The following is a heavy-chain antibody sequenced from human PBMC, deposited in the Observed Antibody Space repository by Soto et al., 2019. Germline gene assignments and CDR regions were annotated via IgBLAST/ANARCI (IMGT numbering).Heavy chain of an antibody. CDR2: LYPDGRA. CDR1: GFTVCSNY. CDR3: ARGLGRDYHDNRAYFHLDY. D-gene: IGHD3-22*01. J-gene: IGHJ4*02. V-gene: IGHV3-53*01. Sequence: PGGSLRLSCAASGFTVCSNYLTWFRQDPGKGLKWVSVLYPDGRAYFADSVKGRFTISTDNSNNNVYLQINSLTTEDTAVYYCARGLGRDYHDNRAYFHLDYWGQGTLVTVSS.